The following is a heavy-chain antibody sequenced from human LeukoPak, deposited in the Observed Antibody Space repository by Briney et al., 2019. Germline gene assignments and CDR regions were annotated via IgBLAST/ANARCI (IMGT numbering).Heavy chain of an antibody. J-gene: IGHJ5*02. CDR1: GFTFDEFA. Sequence: GGSLRLSCVASGFTFDEFAMHWVRQVPGKGLEWVSGVSWNSGSIGYADSVKGRFTISRDNAKNSLYLQMNSLRAEDTAVYYCARQRSGYYEGWFDPWGQGTLVTVSS. CDR2: VSWNSGSI. CDR3: ARQRSGYYEGWFDP. D-gene: IGHD6-25*01. V-gene: IGHV3-9*01.